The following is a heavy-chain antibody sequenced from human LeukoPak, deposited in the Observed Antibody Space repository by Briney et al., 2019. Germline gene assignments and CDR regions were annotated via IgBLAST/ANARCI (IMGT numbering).Heavy chain of an antibody. CDR1: GLTVSSIY. J-gene: IGHJ5*02. CDR2: FYTGGST. CDR3: ARLTGPIGP. Sequence: GGSLRLSCAASGLTVSSIYMRWVRQAPGKGLEWVSVFYTGGSTYYADSVKGRFTISRDNSKNTMYLQMTSLRVEDTAVYYCARLTGPIGPWGQGTLVTVSS. D-gene: IGHD3-10*01. V-gene: IGHV3-53*01.